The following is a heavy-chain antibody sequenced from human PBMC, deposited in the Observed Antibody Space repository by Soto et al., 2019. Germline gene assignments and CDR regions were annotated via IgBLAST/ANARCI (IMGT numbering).Heavy chain of an antibody. D-gene: IGHD2-15*01. CDR1: GGSFSGYY. CDR3: ARGFTVVVVAATQNWFDP. Sequence: PSETLSLTCAVYGGSFSGYYWSWIRQPPGKGLEWIGEINHSGSTNYNPSLKSRVTISVDTSKNQFSLKLSSVTDADTAVYYCARGFTVVVVAATQNWFDPWGQGTLVTVSS. J-gene: IGHJ5*02. V-gene: IGHV4-34*01. CDR2: INHSGST.